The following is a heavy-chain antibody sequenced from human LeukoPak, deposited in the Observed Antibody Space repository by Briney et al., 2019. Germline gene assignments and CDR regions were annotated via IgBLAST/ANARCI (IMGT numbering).Heavy chain of an antibody. CDR2: IYYSGST. D-gene: IGHD4-23*01. V-gene: IGHV4-59*01. J-gene: IGHJ6*03. CDR3: ARALTPAPYYYYYMDV. CDR1: GGSISSYY. Sequence: PSETLSLTCTVSGGSISSYYWSWIRQPPGKGLEWIGYIYYSGSTNYNPSLKSRVTISVDTSKNQFSLKLSSVTAADTAVYYCARALTPAPYYYYYMDVWGKGTTVTVSS.